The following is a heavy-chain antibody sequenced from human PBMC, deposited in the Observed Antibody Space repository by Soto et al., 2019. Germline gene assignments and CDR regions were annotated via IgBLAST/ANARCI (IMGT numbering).Heavy chain of an antibody. V-gene: IGHV1-18*01. CDR1: GYTFTSYG. CDR2: ISAYNGNT. CDR3: ARVTIVYDFWSGYSQRGVRNLDY. J-gene: IGHJ4*02. Sequence: GASVQVSCKASGYTFTSYGISWVRQAPGQGLEWMGWISAYNGNTNYAQKLQGRVTMTTDTSTSTAYMELRSLRSDDTAVYYCARVTIVYDFWSGYSQRGVRNLDYWGQ. D-gene: IGHD3-3*01.